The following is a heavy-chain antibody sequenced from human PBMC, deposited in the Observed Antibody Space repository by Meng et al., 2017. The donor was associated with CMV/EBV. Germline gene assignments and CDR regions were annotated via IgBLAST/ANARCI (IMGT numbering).Heavy chain of an antibody. Sequence: GGSLRLSCAASGFTFSSYDMHWVRQATGKGLEWVSAIGTAGDTYYPGSVKGRFTISRENAKNSLYLQMNSLRAGDTAVYYCVKGKGYDFWSGYYLYYYHYYGMDVWGQGTTVTVSS. CDR1: GFTFSSYD. V-gene: IGHV3-13*01. D-gene: IGHD3-3*01. CDR3: VKGKGYDFWSGYYLYYYHYYGMDV. J-gene: IGHJ6*02. CDR2: IGTAGDT.